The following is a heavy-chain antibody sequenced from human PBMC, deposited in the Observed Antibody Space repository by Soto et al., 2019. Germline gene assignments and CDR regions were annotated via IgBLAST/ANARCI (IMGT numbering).Heavy chain of an antibody. Sequence: QLLESGGGLVQPGGSLRLSCAGYGFTFGSYAMSWVRQAPGKGLEWVSVPGGSGTGAHHADSVKGRFTISRDNPRSTLYLQMHSLRSEDTAVYYCARTRDYDSTGYLRYFDYCGQGTLVTGSS. CDR3: ARTRDYDSTGYLRYFDY. D-gene: IGHD3-22*01. CDR2: PGGSGTGA. V-gene: IGHV3-23*01. CDR1: GFTFGSYA. J-gene: IGHJ4*02.